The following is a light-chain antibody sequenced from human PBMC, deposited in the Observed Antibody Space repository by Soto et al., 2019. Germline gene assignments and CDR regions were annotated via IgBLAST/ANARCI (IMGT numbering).Light chain of an antibody. V-gene: IGKV3-20*01. CDR1: QSISSTN. Sequence: EIVLTQSPGTLSLSPGERATLSCRASQSISSTNLACYQQKPGQAPRLLIYGASNRATGIADRFSGSYSGTDFSLTISRLEPEDFAVYYCQQSGTSPLLTFGGGTKVEIK. CDR2: GAS. CDR3: QQSGTSPLLT. J-gene: IGKJ4*01.